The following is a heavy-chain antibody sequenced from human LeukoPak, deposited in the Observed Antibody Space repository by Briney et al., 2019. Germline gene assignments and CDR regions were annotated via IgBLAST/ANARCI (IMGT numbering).Heavy chain of an antibody. V-gene: IGHV4-59*01. CDR3: AGGAPWLSSSTWAFDI. Sequence: PSETLSLTCNVSGVSLSSYFWTWTRQPPGKGLEWIGFIYYIGTINYNPSLESRVTISVDTSNNQFSLRLSSVTAADTAVYYCAGGAPWLSSSTWAFDIWGQGTMVTVSS. D-gene: IGHD3-9*01. CDR2: IYYIGTI. J-gene: IGHJ3*02. CDR1: GVSLSSYF.